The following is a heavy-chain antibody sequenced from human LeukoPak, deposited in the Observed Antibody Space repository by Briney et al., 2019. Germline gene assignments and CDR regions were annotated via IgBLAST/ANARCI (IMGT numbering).Heavy chain of an antibody. Sequence: GGSLRLSCGASGFTFRSYAMSWVRQTPGMRLEWVSAISDNGGGTYYTDSVKGRLTISRDNSKNTLYLQMNNLRAEDTAVYYCAKDSRIVPAATEFDYWGQGTLVTVSS. J-gene: IGHJ4*02. V-gene: IGHV3-23*01. CDR3: AKDSRIVPAATEFDY. CDR2: ISDNGGGT. D-gene: IGHD2-15*01. CDR1: GFTFRSYA.